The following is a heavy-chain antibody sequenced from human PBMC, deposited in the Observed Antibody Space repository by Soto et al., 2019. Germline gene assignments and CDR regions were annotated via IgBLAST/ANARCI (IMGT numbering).Heavy chain of an antibody. CDR2: IIPIFGTA. CDR3: ARESRYCSGGTCYFLPGIDY. CDR1: GGTFSSYA. V-gene: IGHV1-69*12. J-gene: IGHJ4*02. Sequence: QVQLVQSGAEVKNPGSSVKVSCTASGGTFSSYAISGVRQAPGQGLEWMGGIIPIFGTANYAQKFQGRVTITADESTSTAYMELSSLRSEDTAVYYCARESRYCSGGTCYFLPGIDYWGQGTLVTVSS. D-gene: IGHD2-15*01.